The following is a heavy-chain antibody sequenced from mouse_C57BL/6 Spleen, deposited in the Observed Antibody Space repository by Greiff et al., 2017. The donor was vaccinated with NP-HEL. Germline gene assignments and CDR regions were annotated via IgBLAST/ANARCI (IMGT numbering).Heavy chain of an antibody. V-gene: IGHV1-50*01. CDR1: GYTFTSYW. D-gene: IGHD1-2*01. J-gene: IGHJ2*01. CDR2: IDPSDSYT. CDR3: ARWARTAFFDY. Sequence: QVQLQQPGAELVKPGASVKLSCKASGYTFTSYWMQWVKQRPGQGLEWIGEIDPSDSYTNYNQKFKGKATLTVDTSSSTAYMQLSSLTSEDSAVYYCARWARTAFFDYWGQGTTLTVSS.